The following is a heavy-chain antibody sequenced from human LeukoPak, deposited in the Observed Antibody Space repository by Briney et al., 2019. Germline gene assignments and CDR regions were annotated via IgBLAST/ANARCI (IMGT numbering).Heavy chain of an antibody. V-gene: IGHV4-30-4*01. D-gene: IGHD6-13*01. CDR3: ARARADFHYGMDV. J-gene: IGHJ6*02. CDR2: IYFSGST. CDR1: GGSITGGDLY. Sequence: SETLSLTCIVSGGSITGGDLYWSWIRQPPGKGPEWIGYIYFSGSTYYNPSLKSRATISVDTSKNQFSLKLSSLIAADTAVYYCARARADFHYGMDVWGPGTTVYVS.